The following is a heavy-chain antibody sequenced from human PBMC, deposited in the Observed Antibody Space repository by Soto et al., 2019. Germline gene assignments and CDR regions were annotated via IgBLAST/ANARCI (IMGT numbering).Heavy chain of an antibody. V-gene: IGHV2-26*01. D-gene: IGHD5-12*01. CDR2: AFTNDEK. CDR1: GASLINDRMG. Sequence: QVTLKESGPVLVKPTETLTLTCSVSGASLINDRMGVSWIRQPPGKALELLAHAFTNDEKSYSESLKRRLTIFSDASRGQVVLTMTDLDPVDTATYYFSITGYYSDALDVWGQGKMVIVSS. J-gene: IGHJ3*01. CDR3: SITGYYSDALDV.